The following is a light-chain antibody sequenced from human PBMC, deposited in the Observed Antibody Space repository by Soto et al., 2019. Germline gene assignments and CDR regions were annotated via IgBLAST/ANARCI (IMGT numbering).Light chain of an antibody. CDR3: QHFRA. CDR1: QSIDTY. V-gene: IGKV3-11*01. J-gene: IGKJ5*01. Sequence: EVVLTQSPATLSLYPGERVTLSCRASQSIDTYLAWHQHKPGQGPRLLIYGASSRATGIPDRFSGSGSGTDFTLTLSRVEPDDFAVYYCQHFRAFGQGTRLEI. CDR2: GAS.